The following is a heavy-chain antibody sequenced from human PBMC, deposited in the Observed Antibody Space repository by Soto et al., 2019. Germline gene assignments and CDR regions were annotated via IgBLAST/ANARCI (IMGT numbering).Heavy chain of an antibody. CDR2: IYYSGST. Sequence: PSETLPLTCTVSGGSISSYYWSWIRQPPGKGLEWIGYIYYSGSTNYNPSLKSRVTISVDTSKNQFSLKLSSVTAADTAVYYCATGIAVAGTGKPDYYYYYGMDVWGQGTTVTVSS. V-gene: IGHV4-59*01. D-gene: IGHD6-19*01. CDR3: ATGIAVAGTGKPDYYYYYGMDV. CDR1: GGSISSYY. J-gene: IGHJ6*02.